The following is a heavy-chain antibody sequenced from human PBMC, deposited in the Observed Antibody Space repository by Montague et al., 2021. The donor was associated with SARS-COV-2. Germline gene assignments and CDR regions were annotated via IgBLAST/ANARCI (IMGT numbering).Heavy chain of an antibody. Sequence: SETLSLTCAVSGASLVSGYWWSWVRQSPGKGLEWIAEIHHTGGSNYNPSLVSRVTIFLDHSKNHLTLTPSSVTAADTAMYYCASHPVWQQLCTWGQGTLVTVSA. D-gene: IGHD1-1*01. J-gene: IGHJ5*02. CDR1: GASLVSGYW. CDR3: ASHPVWQQLCT. CDR2: IHHTGGS. V-gene: IGHV4-4*02.